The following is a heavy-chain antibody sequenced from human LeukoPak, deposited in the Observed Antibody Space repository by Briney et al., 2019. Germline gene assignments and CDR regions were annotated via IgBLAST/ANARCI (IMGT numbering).Heavy chain of an antibody. CDR2: INHSGST. D-gene: IGHD5-12*01. CDR3: ARLLGGYDPDY. J-gene: IGHJ4*02. CDR1: GGSISSYY. V-gene: IGHV4-34*01. Sequence: PSETLSLTCTVSGGSISSYYWSWIRQPPGKGLEWIGEINHSGSTNYNPSLKSRVTISVDTSKNQFSLKLSSVTAADTAVYYCARLLGGYDPDYWGQGTLVTVTS.